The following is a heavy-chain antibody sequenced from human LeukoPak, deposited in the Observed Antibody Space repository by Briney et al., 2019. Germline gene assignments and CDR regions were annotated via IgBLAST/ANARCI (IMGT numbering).Heavy chain of an antibody. CDR3: ARGRDSSGYYSGPGDY. V-gene: IGHV1-2*02. Sequence: ASVKVSCKASGYTFTGYYMHWVRQAPGQGLEWMGCINPNNGGTNTQKFQGRVTMTRDTSINTAYMELSSLRSDDTAVYYRARGRDSSGYYSGPGDYWGQGTLVTVSS. CDR1: GYTFTGYY. CDR2: INPNNGGT. J-gene: IGHJ4*02. D-gene: IGHD3-22*01.